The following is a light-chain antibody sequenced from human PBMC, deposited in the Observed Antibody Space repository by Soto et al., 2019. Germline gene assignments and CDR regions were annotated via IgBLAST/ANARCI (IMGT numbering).Light chain of an antibody. CDR3: SSYTISTTLV. CDR1: SSDLGGYNY. J-gene: IGLJ1*01. Sequence: QSVLTQPASVSGSPGQSITISCTGTSSDLGGYNYVSWYQQHPGKASKLMIYEVSNRPSGVSNRFSGSKSGNTASLTISGLQAEDEADYYCSSYTISTTLVFGTGTKVTVL. CDR2: EVS. V-gene: IGLV2-14*01.